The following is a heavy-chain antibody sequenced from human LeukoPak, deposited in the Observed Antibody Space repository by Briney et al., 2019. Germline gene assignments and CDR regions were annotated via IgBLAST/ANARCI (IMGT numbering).Heavy chain of an antibody. CDR2: INSDGSST. D-gene: IGHD3-22*01. V-gene: IGHV3-74*01. J-gene: IGHJ4*02. CDR1: GFTFSSNW. CDR3: AKDLYYDSSGPGGFDY. Sequence: GGSLRLSCAVSGFTFSSNWMHWVRQAPGKGLVWVSRINSDGSSTSYADSVKGRFSISRDNAKNTLYLQMNSLRAEDTAVYYCAKDLYYDSSGPGGFDYWGQGTLVTVSS.